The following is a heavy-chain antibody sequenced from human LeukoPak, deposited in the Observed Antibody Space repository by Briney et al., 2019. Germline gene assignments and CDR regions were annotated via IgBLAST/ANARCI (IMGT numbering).Heavy chain of an antibody. J-gene: IGHJ3*02. CDR3: ARVHTGGWYSRRRSSHAFDI. CDR1: GFTFSSYS. D-gene: IGHD6-19*01. V-gene: IGHV3-21*01. CDR2: ISSSSSYI. Sequence: GGSLRLSCAASGFTFSSYSMNWVRQAPGKGLERVSSISSSSSYIYYADSVKGRFTISRDNAKNSLYLQMNSLRAEDTAVYYCARVHTGGWYSRRRSSHAFDIWGQGTMVTVSS.